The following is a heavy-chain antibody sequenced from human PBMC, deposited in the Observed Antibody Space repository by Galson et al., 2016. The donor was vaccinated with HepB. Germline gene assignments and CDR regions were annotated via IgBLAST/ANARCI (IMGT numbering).Heavy chain of an antibody. D-gene: IGHD1-26*01. CDR2: INPSGGST. J-gene: IGHJ3*01. Sequence: SVKVSCKASGYTFSNYYMNWVRQAPGLGLEWMGLINPSGGSTTYAQKFQGRVTMTRDTSTNTVHMDLSSLTAEDTAVYYCARGAGGATIFDFWGQGTMVTVSS. CDR1: GYTFSNYY. CDR3: ARGAGGATIFDF. V-gene: IGHV1-46*01.